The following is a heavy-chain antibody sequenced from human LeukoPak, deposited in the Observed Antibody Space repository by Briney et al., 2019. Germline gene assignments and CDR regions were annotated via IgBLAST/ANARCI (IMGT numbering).Heavy chain of an antibody. CDR1: GYSFTSYW. V-gene: IGHV5-51*01. D-gene: IGHD2-15*01. Sequence: GESLKISCKGSGYSFTSYWIGWVRQMPGKGLEWMGIIYPGDSDTRYSPSSQGQVTISADKSISTAYLQWSSLKASDTAMYYCARQEYCSGGSCYTWFDPWGQGTLVIVSS. CDR3: ARQEYCSGGSCYTWFDP. CDR2: IYPGDSDT. J-gene: IGHJ5*02.